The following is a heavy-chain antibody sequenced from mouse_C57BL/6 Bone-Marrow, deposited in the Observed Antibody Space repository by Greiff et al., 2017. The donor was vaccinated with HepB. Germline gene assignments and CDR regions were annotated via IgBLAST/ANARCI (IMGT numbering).Heavy chain of an antibody. D-gene: IGHD1-1*01. Sequence: EVQRVESGGGLVQPGGSLKLSCAASGFTFSDYYMYWVRQTPEKRLEWVAYISNGGGSTYYPDTVKGRCTISRDNAKNTLYLQMSRLKSEDTAMYYCARHDYGSSAGFDYWGQGTTLTVSS. J-gene: IGHJ2*01. CDR1: GFTFSDYY. CDR3: ARHDYGSSAGFDY. CDR2: ISNGGGST. V-gene: IGHV5-12*01.